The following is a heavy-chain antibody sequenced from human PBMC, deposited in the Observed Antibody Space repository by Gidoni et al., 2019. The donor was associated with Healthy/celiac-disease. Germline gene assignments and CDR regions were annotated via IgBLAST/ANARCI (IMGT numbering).Heavy chain of an antibody. CDR3: ARGGVRGYSDGLVD. D-gene: IGHD5-18*01. CDR2: ISPIFGTA. V-gene: IGHV1-69*01. Sequence: QVQLVQSGAEVKQPGSSVKVSCKASGGTFSSYAISWVRQAPVQGLEWMGGISPIFGTANYAQKFQGRVTITADESTSTAYMELSSLRSEDTAVYYCARGGVRGYSDGLVDWGQGTLVTVSS. CDR1: GGTFSSYA. J-gene: IGHJ4*02.